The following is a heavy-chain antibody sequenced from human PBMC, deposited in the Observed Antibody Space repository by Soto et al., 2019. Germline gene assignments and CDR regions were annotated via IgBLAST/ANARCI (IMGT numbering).Heavy chain of an antibody. V-gene: IGHV3-23*01. CDR1: GFTFSSYA. Sequence: EVQLLESGGGLVQPGGSLRLSCAASGFTFSSYAMSWVRQAPGKGLEWVSAISGSGGSTYYADSVKGRFTISRDNSKNTLYLQMNRLRAEDTAVYYCAKVIPYYYDSSGYLDYWGQGTLVTVSS. CDR2: ISGSGGST. J-gene: IGHJ4*02. CDR3: AKVIPYYYDSSGYLDY. D-gene: IGHD3-22*01.